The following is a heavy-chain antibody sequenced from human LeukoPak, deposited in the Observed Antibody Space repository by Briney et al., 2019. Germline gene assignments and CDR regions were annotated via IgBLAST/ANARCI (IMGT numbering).Heavy chain of an antibody. D-gene: IGHD2-2*01. CDR2: ISAYNGNT. CDR1: GYTFTSYG. CDR3: ARGLSGLGYCSSTSCPHNWFDP. J-gene: IGHJ5*02. V-gene: IGHV1-18*01. Sequence: ASVKVSCKASGYTFTSYGISWVRQAPGQGLEWMGWISAYNGNTNYAQKLQGRVTMTTDTSTSTAYMELRSLRSDDTAVYYCARGLSGLGYCSSTSCPHNWFDPWGQGTLVTVSS.